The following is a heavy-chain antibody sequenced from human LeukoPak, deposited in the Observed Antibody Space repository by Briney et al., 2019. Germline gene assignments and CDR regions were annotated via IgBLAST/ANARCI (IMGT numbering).Heavy chain of an antibody. CDR2: IYYSGST. V-gene: IGHV4-39*07. CDR1: GGSISSSSYY. CDR3: ARDLGRITGKNWFDP. J-gene: IGHJ5*02. Sequence: SETLSLTCTVSGGSISSSSYYWGWIRQPPGKGLEWIGSIYYSGSTYYNPSLKSRVTISVDRSKNQFSLKLSSVTAADTAVYYCARDLGRITGKNWFDPWGQGTLVTVSS. D-gene: IGHD1-20*01.